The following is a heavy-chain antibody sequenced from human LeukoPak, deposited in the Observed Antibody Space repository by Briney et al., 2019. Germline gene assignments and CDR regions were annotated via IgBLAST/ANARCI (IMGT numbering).Heavy chain of an antibody. V-gene: IGHV3-30*02. D-gene: IGHD2-2*01. CDR3: AKGYCSSTSCLQNAEYFQH. CDR2: IRYDGSNK. J-gene: IGHJ1*01. CDR1: GFTFSSYG. Sequence: GGSQRLSCAASGFTFSSYGMHWVRQAPGKGLEWVAFIRYDGSNKYYADSVKGRFTISRDNAKNSLYLQMNSLRAEGTAVYYCAKGYCSSTSCLQNAEYFQHWGQGTLVTVSS.